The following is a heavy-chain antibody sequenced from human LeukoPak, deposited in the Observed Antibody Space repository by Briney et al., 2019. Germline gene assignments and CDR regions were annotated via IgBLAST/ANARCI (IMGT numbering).Heavy chain of an antibody. CDR2: ISSRGDTL. J-gene: IGHJ4*02. D-gene: IGHD6-19*01. Sequence: GGSLRLSCAASGFTFESYVMNWVRQAPGKGLEWISYISSRGDTLYYADSVKGRFTISRDNAKDTLYLQMNSLRAEDTAVYYCARDGGDQWLAGPGYFDYWGQGSLATVSS. CDR1: GFTFESYV. V-gene: IGHV3-48*01. CDR3: ARDGGDQWLAGPGYFDY.